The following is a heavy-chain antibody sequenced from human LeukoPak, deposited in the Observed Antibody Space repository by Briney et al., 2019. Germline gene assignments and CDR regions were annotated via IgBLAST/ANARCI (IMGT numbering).Heavy chain of an antibody. CDR2: INHSGST. J-gene: IGHJ4*02. CDR3: AREGSSTAAAGLDY. CDR1: GGSFSGYY. D-gene: IGHD6-13*01. Sequence: PSETLSLTCAVYGGSFSGYYWSWIRQPPGKGLEWIGEINHSGSTNYNPSLKSRVTISVDRSKNQFSLKLSSVTAADTAVYYCAREGSSTAAAGLDYWGQGTLVTVSS. V-gene: IGHV4-34*01.